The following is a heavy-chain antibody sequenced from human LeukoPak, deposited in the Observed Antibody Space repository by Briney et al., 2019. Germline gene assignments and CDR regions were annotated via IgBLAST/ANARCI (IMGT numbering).Heavy chain of an antibody. J-gene: IGHJ6*02. V-gene: IGHV1-69*04. CDR1: GGTFSSYA. CDR2: IIPILGIA. D-gene: IGHD3-9*01. Sequence: SVKVSCKASGGTFSSYAISWVRQAPGQGLEWMGRIIPILGIANYAQKFQGRVTITADKSTSTAYMELSSLRSKDTAVYYCARAPYYDILTGYYNATYYYYYYGMDVWGQGTTVTVSS. CDR3: ARAPYYDILTGYYNATYYYYYYGMDV.